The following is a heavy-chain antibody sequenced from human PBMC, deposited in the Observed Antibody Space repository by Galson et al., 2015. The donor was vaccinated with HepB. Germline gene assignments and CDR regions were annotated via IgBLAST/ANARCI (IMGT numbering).Heavy chain of an antibody. CDR3: ARVADDLYYYDSSGYYQTSQH. Sequence: SVKVSCKASGGTFSSYAISWVRQAPGQGLEWMGGIIPIFGTANYAQKFQGRVTITADESTSTAYMELSSLRSEDTAVYYCARVADDLYYYDSSGYYQTSQHWGQGTLVTVSS. CDR2: IIPIFGTA. J-gene: IGHJ1*01. D-gene: IGHD3-22*01. CDR1: GGTFSSYA. V-gene: IGHV1-69*13.